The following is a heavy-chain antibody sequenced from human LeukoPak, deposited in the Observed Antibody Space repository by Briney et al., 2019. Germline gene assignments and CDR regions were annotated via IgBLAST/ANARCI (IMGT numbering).Heavy chain of an antibody. CDR3: ATSDFGVVTLDY. CDR1: GYTLTELS. CDR2: FDPEDGET. V-gene: IGHV1-24*01. D-gene: IGHD3-3*01. J-gene: IGHJ4*02. Sequence: GASVKVSCKVSGYTLTELSMHWVRQAPGKGLEWMGGFDPEDGETIYAQKFQGRVTMTEDTSTDTAYMELSSLRSEDTAVHYCATSDFGVVTLDYWGQGTLVTVSS.